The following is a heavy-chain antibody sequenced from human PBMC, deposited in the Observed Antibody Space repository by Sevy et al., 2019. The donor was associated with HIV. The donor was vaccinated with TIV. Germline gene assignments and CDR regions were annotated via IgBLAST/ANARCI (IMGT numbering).Heavy chain of an antibody. J-gene: IGHJ5*02. D-gene: IGHD2-2*02. V-gene: IGHV1-18*01. Sequence: GASVKVSCKASGYTFTSYGISWVRQAPGQGLEWMGWISAYNGNTNYAQKLQGRVTMTTDTSTSTAYMELRSLRSDDTAVYYCARDRIVVVPAAITGWFDPWGQGTLVTVSS. CDR2: ISAYNGNT. CDR3: ARDRIVVVPAAITGWFDP. CDR1: GYTFTSYG.